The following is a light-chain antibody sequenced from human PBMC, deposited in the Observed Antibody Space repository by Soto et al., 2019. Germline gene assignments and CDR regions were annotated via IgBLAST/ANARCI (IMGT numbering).Light chain of an antibody. J-gene: IGKJ5*01. Sequence: ELVLTQSPGTLSLSPGERASLSCRASQSVSSSYLAWHQQKPGQAPRLVISGASSRATGIPDRFSGSGSGTYFTLTISRLEPEDFAVYYCQQYGSSPRVTFGQGTRLEIK. CDR2: GAS. CDR1: QSVSSSY. CDR3: QQYGSSPRVT. V-gene: IGKV3-20*01.